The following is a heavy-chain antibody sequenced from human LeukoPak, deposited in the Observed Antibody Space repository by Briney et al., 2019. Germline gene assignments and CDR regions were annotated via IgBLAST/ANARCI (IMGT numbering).Heavy chain of an antibody. CDR3: ARSGLYYDSSGYPVYFDY. V-gene: IGHV3-21*01. CDR1: GFTFSSYS. Sequence: GGSLRLSCAASGFTFSSYSMNWVRQAPGKGLEWVSSISSSSSYIHYADSVKGRFTISRDNAKNSLYLQMNSLRAEDTAVYYCARSGLYYDSSGYPVYFDYWGQGTLVTVSS. CDR2: ISSSSSYI. J-gene: IGHJ4*02. D-gene: IGHD3-22*01.